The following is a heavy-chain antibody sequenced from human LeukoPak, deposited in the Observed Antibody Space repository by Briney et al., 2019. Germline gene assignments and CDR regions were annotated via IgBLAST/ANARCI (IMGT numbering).Heavy chain of an antibody. V-gene: IGHV3-30*10. Sequence: PGGSLRLSCAASGFSFSTYAMHWVRQAPGKGLEWVVVVSDHRRTKYYTDSVKGRFTISRDNSKNTLYLQMNGLRTDDTAVYYCARAIVVTENFDYWGQGTLVTVSS. CDR3: ARAIVVTENFDY. CDR2: VSDHRRTK. J-gene: IGHJ4*02. CDR1: GFSFSTYA. D-gene: IGHD3-22*01.